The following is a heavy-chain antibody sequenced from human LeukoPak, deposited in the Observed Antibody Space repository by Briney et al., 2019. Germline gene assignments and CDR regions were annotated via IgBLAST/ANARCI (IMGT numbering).Heavy chain of an antibody. D-gene: IGHD3-22*01. J-gene: IGHJ4*02. CDR2: IYTSGST. V-gene: IGHV4-4*07. Sequence: SETLSLTCTVSGGSISSYYWSWIRQPAGKGLEWIGRIYTSGSTNYNPSLKSRVTMSVDTSKNQFSLKLSSVTAADTAVYCCAREAPVGYYDSSGYPPPFDYWGQGTLVTVSS. CDR1: GGSISSYY. CDR3: AREAPVGYYDSSGYPPPFDY.